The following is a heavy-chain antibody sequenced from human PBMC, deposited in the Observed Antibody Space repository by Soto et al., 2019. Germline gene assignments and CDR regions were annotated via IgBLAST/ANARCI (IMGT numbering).Heavy chain of an antibody. Sequence: GGSLRLSCAASGFTFGTTDMSWVRQAPGEGLEWVSTIDGSGGITYYADPVKGRFTISRDNSRNTVYLQMNSLRGDDTALYYCARHRLRIIGPLFDYWGQGTLVTVSS. CDR2: IDGSGGIT. D-gene: IGHD3-16*02. CDR1: GFTFGTTD. J-gene: IGHJ4*02. V-gene: IGHV3-23*01. CDR3: ARHRLRIIGPLFDY.